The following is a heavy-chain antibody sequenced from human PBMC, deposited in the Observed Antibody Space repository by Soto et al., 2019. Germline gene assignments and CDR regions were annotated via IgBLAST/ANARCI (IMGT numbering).Heavy chain of an antibody. CDR1: VFTFSTYS. V-gene: IGHV3-21*01. Sequence: PCWSLRLSCSASVFTFSTYSKNWLRKTPGKGRAWVSSLRATSAYIYYADSVSCLFTISRDDTMNTGYLQMNSRRADDTAVYYCARNRNPSTNIHGMDVWGQGTTGTVSS. CDR3: ARNRNPSTNIHGMDV. D-gene: IGHD2-8*01. J-gene: IGHJ6*02. CDR2: LRATSAYI.